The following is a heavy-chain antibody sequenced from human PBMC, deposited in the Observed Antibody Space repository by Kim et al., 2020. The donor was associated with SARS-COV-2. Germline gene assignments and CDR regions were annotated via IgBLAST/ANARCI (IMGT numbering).Heavy chain of an antibody. V-gene: IGHV3-23*01. J-gene: IGHJ3*02. D-gene: IGHD6-19*01. Sequence: ADSVQGRFTISRDNSKNTLYLQMNSLRAEDTAVYYCAKNVRWLDSDAFDIWGQGTMVTVSS. CDR3: AKNVRWLDSDAFDI.